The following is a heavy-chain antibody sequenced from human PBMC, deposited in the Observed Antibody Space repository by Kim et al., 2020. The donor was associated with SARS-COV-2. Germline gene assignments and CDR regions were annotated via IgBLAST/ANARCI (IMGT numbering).Heavy chain of an antibody. CDR1: GFTFSDSG. CDR3: SCDRVSLLSNCWWDSFD. D-gene: IGHD6-13*01. J-gene: IGHJ3*02. CDR2: IRSKGSSYAS. Sequence: GGSLRLSCAASGFTFSDSGMHWVRQAPGKGLEWVARIRSKGSSYASAYAVSGRGTISIASAENTLTLHLHILRPEDAAAYFCSCDRVSLLSNCWWDSFD. V-gene: IGHV3-73*01.